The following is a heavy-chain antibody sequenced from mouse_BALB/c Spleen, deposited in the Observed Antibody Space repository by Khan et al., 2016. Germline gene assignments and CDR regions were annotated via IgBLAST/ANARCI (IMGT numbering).Heavy chain of an antibody. CDR3: ARRADYSDY. CDR1: GYTFTSYW. CDR2: INPSTGYT. Sequence: QVQLKQSGAELAKPGASVKMSCKASGYTFTSYWMHWVKQRPGQGLEWIGYINPSTGYTEYNQKFKDKATLTADKSSSTAYMQLSSLTSEDSAVYDCARRADYSDYWGQGTTLT. D-gene: IGHD3-1*01. V-gene: IGHV1-7*01. J-gene: IGHJ2*01.